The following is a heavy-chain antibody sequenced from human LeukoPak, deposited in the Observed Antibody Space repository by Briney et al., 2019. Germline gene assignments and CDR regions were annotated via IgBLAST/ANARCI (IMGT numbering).Heavy chain of an antibody. CDR2: IYTSGGT. D-gene: IGHD2-2*01. CDR1: GGSISNLDYY. V-gene: IGHV4-61*02. CDR3: AGRGSSSGTFDV. Sequence: SETLSLTCTVSGGSISNLDYYWTWIRQPAGKRLEWIGRIYTSGGTNYNPSLKSRVAMSVDKSKNQISLNLASLTAADTALYYCAGRGSSSGTFDVWGPGTFVTVSS. J-gene: IGHJ3*01.